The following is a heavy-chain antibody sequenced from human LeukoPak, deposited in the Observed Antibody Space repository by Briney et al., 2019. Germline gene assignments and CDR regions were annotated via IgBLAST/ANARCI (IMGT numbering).Heavy chain of an antibody. V-gene: IGHV1-3*01. CDR3: ARVAFGELLPDY. D-gene: IGHD1-26*01. J-gene: IGHJ4*02. CDR2: INAGNGNT. Sequence: GASVKVSCKASGYTFTSYAMHWVRQATGQRLEWMGWINAGNGNTKYSQKFQGRVTITRDTSASTAYMELSSLKSEDTAVYYCARVAFGELLPDYWGQGTLVTVSS. CDR1: GYTFTSYA.